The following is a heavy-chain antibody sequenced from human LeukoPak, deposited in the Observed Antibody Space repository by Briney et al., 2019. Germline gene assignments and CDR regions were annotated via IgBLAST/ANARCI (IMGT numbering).Heavy chain of an antibody. V-gene: IGHV3-23*01. CDR3: AKDGGSGSYFAFDI. J-gene: IGHJ3*02. D-gene: IGHD1-26*01. Sequence: AGGSLRLSCAASGFTFSTFGMSWVRQAPGKGLEWVSNVLGSGTRTWYADSVKGRFTISRDNSKNTLYLQMSSLRPEDTAVYFCAKDGGSGSYFAFDIWGQGTMVTVSS. CDR1: GFTFSTFG. CDR2: VLGSGTRT.